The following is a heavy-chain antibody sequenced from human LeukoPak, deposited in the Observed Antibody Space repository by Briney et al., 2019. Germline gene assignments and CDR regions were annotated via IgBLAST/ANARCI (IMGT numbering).Heavy chain of an antibody. V-gene: IGHV4-59*01. CDR3: ARGDYYYYYYMDV. CDR2: IYYSGST. Sequence: SETLSLTCTVSGGSISSYYWSWIRQPPGKGLEWIGYIYYSGSTNYNPSLKSRVTISVDTSKNQFSLKLSSVTAADTAVYYCARGDYYYYYYMDVWGKGTTVTVSS. J-gene: IGHJ6*03. CDR1: GGSISSYY.